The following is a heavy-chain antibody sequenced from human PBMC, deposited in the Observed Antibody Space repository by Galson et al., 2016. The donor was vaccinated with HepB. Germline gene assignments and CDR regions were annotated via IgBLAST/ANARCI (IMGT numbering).Heavy chain of an antibody. CDR2: ISSNGGST. CDR1: GFTLSSYA. V-gene: IGHV3-64D*06. Sequence: SLRLSCAASGFTLSSYAMHWVRQAPGKGPEYVSAISSNGGSTYYADSVKGRFTISRDNSKNTLYLQMSSLRAEDTAVYYCVKRVTMVRGVIITEYFQHWGQGTLVTVSS. J-gene: IGHJ1*01. D-gene: IGHD3-10*01. CDR3: VKRVTMVRGVIITEYFQH.